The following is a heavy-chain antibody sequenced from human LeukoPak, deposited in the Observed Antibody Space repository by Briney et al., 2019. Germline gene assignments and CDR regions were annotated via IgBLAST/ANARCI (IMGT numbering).Heavy chain of an antibody. CDR1: GYSISSGYY. CDR2: IYHSGST. J-gene: IGHJ4*02. V-gene: IGHV4-38-2*02. Sequence: SETLSLTCAVSGYSISSGYYWGWIRQPPGKGLEWIGSIYHSGSTYYSPSLKSRVTISVDTSKNQFSLKLSSVTAADTAVYYCAREVAVAGKALDYWGQGTLVTVSS. D-gene: IGHD6-19*01. CDR3: AREVAVAGKALDY.